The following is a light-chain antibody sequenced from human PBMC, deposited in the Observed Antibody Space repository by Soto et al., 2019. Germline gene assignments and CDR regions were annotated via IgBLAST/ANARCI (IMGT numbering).Light chain of an antibody. Sequence: DIQMTQSPSSLSASVGDRVTITCQASQDISNYLNWYQQKPGKAPKLPIFDASNVETGVPSRFSGSGAGTDFTFTIRSLQSEDAATYYCQQYENLPLTFGGGTKVGIK. J-gene: IGKJ4*02. V-gene: IGKV1-33*01. CDR1: QDISNY. CDR2: DAS. CDR3: QQYENLPLT.